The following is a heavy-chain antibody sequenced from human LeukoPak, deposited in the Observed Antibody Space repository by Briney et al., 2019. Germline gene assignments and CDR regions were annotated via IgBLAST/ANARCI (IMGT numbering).Heavy chain of an antibody. D-gene: IGHD2-2*02. Sequence: GRSLRLSCTASGFTFGDYAMSWVRQAPGTGLEWVGFIRSKAYGGTTEYAASVKGRFTISRDDSKSIAYLQMNSLKTEDTAVYYCTRVRSLYTYYFDYWGQGTLVTVSS. V-gene: IGHV3-49*04. CDR2: IRSKAYGGTT. CDR1: GFTFGDYA. CDR3: TRVRSLYTYYFDY. J-gene: IGHJ4*02.